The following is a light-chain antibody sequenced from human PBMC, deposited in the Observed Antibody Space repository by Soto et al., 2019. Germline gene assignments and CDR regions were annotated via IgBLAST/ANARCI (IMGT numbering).Light chain of an antibody. CDR3: FSYAGSSPLV. CDR1: SSDVGSYNL. Sequence: QSVLTQPASVSGSPGQSITISCTGTSSDVGSYNLVSWYQQHPGKAPKPMIYEGSKRPSGVSNRFSGSKSGNTASLTISGLQAEDEADYYCFSYAGSSPLVFGTGTKLTVL. CDR2: EGS. J-gene: IGLJ1*01. V-gene: IGLV2-23*01.